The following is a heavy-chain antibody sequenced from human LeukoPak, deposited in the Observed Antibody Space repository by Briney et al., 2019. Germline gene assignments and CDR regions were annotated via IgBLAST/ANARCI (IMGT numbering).Heavy chain of an antibody. CDR1: GFTFRSYG. CDR2: MWYDGSNK. J-gene: IGHJ4*02. V-gene: IGHV3-33*06. Sequence: GGSLRLSCAASGFTFRSYGMHWVRQAPGKGLEWVAVMWYDGSNKYHADSVKGRFTISRDNSKNTLYLQMNSLRAEDTAVYYCAKGRNYGDYEAIFDYWGQGTLVTVSS. CDR3: AKGRNYGDYEAIFDY. D-gene: IGHD4-17*01.